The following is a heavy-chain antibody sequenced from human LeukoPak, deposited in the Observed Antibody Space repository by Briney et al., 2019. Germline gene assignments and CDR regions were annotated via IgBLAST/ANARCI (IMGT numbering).Heavy chain of an antibody. Sequence: GGSLRLSCAASGFTFSSFGMCWVRQAPGKGLEWVSGISDSASSTHYADSVKGRFTISRDNSKNTLYLQMDSLRAEDTAVYYCAKDATSSGWPSLFDYWGQGTLVTVSS. J-gene: IGHJ4*02. D-gene: IGHD6-19*01. CDR2: ISDSASST. CDR3: AKDATSSGWPSLFDY. V-gene: IGHV3-23*01. CDR1: GFTFSSFG.